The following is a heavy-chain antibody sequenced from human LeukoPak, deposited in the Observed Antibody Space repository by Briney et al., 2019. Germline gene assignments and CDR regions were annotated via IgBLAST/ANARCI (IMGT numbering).Heavy chain of an antibody. CDR2: IWYDGSNK. J-gene: IGHJ4*02. V-gene: IGHV3-33*08. D-gene: IGHD6-13*01. CDR1: GFTFSSYG. Sequence: GGSLRLSCAASGFTFSSYGMHWVRQAPGKGLEWVAVIWYDGSNKYYADSVKGRFTISRDNSKKTLYLQMNSLRAEDTAVYYCARDRGSSSCYYFDSWGQGTLVTVSS. CDR3: ARDRGSSSCYYFDS.